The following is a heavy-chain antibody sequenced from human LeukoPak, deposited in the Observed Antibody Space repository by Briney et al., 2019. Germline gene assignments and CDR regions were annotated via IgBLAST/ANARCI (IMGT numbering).Heavy chain of an antibody. V-gene: IGHV1-24*01. Sequence: ASVKVSCKVSGYTLTELSMHWVRQAPGKGLEWMGGFDPEDGETIYAQKLQGRVTMTTDTSTSTAYMELRSLRSDDTAVYYCARGDRIAARPSYRYWGQGTLVTVSS. CDR2: FDPEDGET. CDR1: GYTLTELS. CDR3: ARGDRIAARPSYRY. D-gene: IGHD6-6*01. J-gene: IGHJ4*02.